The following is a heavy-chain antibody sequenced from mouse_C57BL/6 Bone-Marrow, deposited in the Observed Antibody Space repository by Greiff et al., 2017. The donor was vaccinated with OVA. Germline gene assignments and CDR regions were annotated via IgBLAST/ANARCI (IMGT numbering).Heavy chain of an antibody. D-gene: IGHD2-5*01. Sequence: DVQLVESEGGLVQPGSSMKLSCTASGFTFSDYYMAWVRQVPEKGLEWVANINYDGSSTYYLDSLKSRFIISRDNAKNILYLQMSSLKSEDTATYYCARDSNYVFYWYFDVWGTGTTVTVSS. CDR3: ARDSNYVFYWYFDV. CDR1: GFTFSDYY. V-gene: IGHV5-16*01. CDR2: INYDGSST. J-gene: IGHJ1*03.